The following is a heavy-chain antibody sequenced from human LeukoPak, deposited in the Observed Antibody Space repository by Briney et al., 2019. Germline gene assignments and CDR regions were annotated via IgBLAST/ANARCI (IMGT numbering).Heavy chain of an antibody. V-gene: IGHV3-21*01. J-gene: IGHJ4*02. CDR1: GFTFSSYS. CDR2: ISSSSSYI. D-gene: IGHD2-15*01. Sequence: GGSLRLSCAASGFTFSSYSMNWVHQAPGRGLEWVSSISSSSSYIYYADSVKGRFTISRDNAKSSLYLQMNSLRAEDTAVYYCARGYGGTNYYFDYWGQGTLVTVSS. CDR3: ARGYGGTNYYFDY.